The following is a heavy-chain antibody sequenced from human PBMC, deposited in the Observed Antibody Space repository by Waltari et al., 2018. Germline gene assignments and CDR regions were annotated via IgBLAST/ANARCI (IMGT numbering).Heavy chain of an antibody. J-gene: IGHJ3*02. D-gene: IGHD2-15*01. V-gene: IGHV3-7*01. CDR1: GFTFSSYW. CDR2: IKKEGSEK. Sequence: EVQLVESGGGLVQPGGSLRLSCAASGFTFSSYWMSWVRQAPGKGRGGVAKIKKEGSEKYYGDSVKGRFTISRDNAKNSLYLQMNSLRAEDTAVYYCARDIGGPDAFDIWGQGTMVTVSS. CDR3: ARDIGGPDAFDI.